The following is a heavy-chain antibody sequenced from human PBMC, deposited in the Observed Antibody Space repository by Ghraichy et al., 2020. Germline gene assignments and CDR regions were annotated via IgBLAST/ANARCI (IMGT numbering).Heavy chain of an antibody. CDR1: GFTFSDYY. J-gene: IGHJ6*03. Sequence: LSLTCAASGFTFSDYYMSWIRQAPGKGLEWVSYISSGGSSIYYADSVKGRFTISRDNAKNSLNLQMNSLRAEDTAVYYCARLPELERRNYYYYYMDVWGKGTTVTVSS. CDR3: ARLPELERRNYYYYYMDV. CDR2: ISSGGSSI. D-gene: IGHD1-1*01. V-gene: IGHV3-11*01.